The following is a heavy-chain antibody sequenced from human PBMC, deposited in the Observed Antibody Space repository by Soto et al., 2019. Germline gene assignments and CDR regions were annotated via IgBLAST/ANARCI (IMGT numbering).Heavy chain of an antibody. CDR1: GGSISSGDYY. J-gene: IGHJ5*02. CDR3: ARGRPDPYYYDTSGHYYVA. CDR2: IYYSGST. D-gene: IGHD3-22*01. Sequence: PSEPLSLTCTVSGGSISSGDYYWTWIRQPPGKGLEWIGYIYYSGSTYYNPSLKSRVTISVDTSKNQFSLKLSSVTAADSAVYYCARGRPDPYYYDTSGHYYVAWGQGTLVTVSS. V-gene: IGHV4-30-4*01.